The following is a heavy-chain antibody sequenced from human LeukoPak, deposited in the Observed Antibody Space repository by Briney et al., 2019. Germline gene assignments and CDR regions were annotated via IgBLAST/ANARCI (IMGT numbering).Heavy chain of an antibody. D-gene: IGHD2-15*01. Sequence: GGSLRLSCTASGYTFNSYAMSWVRQAPGKGLEWVSGISGSGTSTYYADSVKGRFTISRDNSKNTLYLQMNSLRAEDTALYYCAKEPASGSCSDYWGQGTLVTVSS. CDR3: AKEPASGSCSDY. CDR1: GYTFNSYA. J-gene: IGHJ4*02. V-gene: IGHV3-23*01. CDR2: ISGSGTST.